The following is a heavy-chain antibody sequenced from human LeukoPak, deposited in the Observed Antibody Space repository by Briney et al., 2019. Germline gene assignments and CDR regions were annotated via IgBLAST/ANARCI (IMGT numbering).Heavy chain of an antibody. V-gene: IGHV3-30*02. D-gene: IGHD6-6*01. CDR2: VRNDGFDT. J-gene: IGHJ4*02. Sequence: GGSLRLSCVTSGLTFTNHGFHWLRQAADKGLEWVAFVRNDGFDTYHSNSVKGRLSISRDDSKNTVYLQMNSLRAEDTAVYYCAKDLPGYSSSLGFDYWGQGTLVTVSS. CDR1: GLTFTNHG. CDR3: AKDLPGYSSSLGFDY.